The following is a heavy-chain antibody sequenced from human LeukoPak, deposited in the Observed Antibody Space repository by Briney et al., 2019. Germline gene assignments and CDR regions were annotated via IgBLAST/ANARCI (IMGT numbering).Heavy chain of an antibody. CDR3: ATGGDCSVVTCLTTIDS. V-gene: IGHV3-74*01. Sequence: GGSLRLSCAASGFTFSSYWMHWVRQAPGKGLEWVSGINRNGDDTGYADSVKGRFTISRDNAKNSLFLQMNSLRNEDTALYYCATGGDCSVVTCLTTIDSWGQGTLCTASS. J-gene: IGHJ4*02. CDR1: GFTFSSYW. CDR2: INRNGDDT. D-gene: IGHD2-15*01.